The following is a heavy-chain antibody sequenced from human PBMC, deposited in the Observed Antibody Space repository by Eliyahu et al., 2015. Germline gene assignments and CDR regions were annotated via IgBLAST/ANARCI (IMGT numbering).Heavy chain of an antibody. D-gene: IGHD2-15*01. CDR3: VRGGSGPGVWGY. J-gene: IGHJ4*02. V-gene: IGHV4-39*01. Sequence: QLQLQESGPGLVKPSETLSLICTVXGXSXSSSSYYWGWIRQPXGKGLEWIVSIYYSGDTYYNPSLKSRVTISGDTSKSQFSLKLSSVTAADTAVYYCVRGGSGPGVWGYWGQGTLVTVSS. CDR1: GXSXSSSSYY. CDR2: IYYSGDT.